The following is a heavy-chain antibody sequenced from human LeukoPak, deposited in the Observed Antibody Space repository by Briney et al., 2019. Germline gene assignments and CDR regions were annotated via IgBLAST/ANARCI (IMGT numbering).Heavy chain of an antibody. CDR3: ARDQGYSSGWSPD. CDR2: INPNSGGT. Sequence: ASVKVSCKASGYTFTGYYMHWVRQAPGQGLEWMGWINPNSGGTNYAQKFQGRVTMTRDTSISTAYMELSRLRSDDTAVYYCARDQGYSSGWSPDWGQGTLVTVSS. CDR1: GYTFTGYY. J-gene: IGHJ4*02. D-gene: IGHD6-19*01. V-gene: IGHV1-2*02.